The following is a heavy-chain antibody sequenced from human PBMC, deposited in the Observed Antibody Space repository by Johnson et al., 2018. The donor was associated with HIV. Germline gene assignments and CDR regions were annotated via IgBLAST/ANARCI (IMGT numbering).Heavy chain of an antibody. J-gene: IGHJ3*01. CDR1: GFTFGDYT. Sequence: VQLVESGGGLVQPGRSLRLSCTVSGFTFGDYTMSWVRQAPGKGLEWVGFIRSKAYGGTTEYAASVKGRFTISRDDSKSIAYLQMNSLKTEDTAVYYCARKGDAFDFWGQGTMVTVSS. V-gene: IGHV3-49*04. CDR3: ARKGDAFDF. CDR2: IRSKAYGGTT.